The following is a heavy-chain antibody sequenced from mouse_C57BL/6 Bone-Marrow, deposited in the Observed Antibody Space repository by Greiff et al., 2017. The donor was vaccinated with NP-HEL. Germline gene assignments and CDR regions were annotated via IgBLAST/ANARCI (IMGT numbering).Heavy chain of an antibody. CDR3: ARRRDYGSSHYFDY. CDR2: ISYSGST. CDR1: GYSITSGYD. J-gene: IGHJ2*01. V-gene: IGHV3-1*01. D-gene: IGHD1-1*01. Sequence: EVKLMESGPGMVKPSQSLSLTCTVTGYSITSGYDWHWIRHFPGNKLEWMGYISYSGSTNYNPSLKSRISITHDTSKNHFFLKLNSVTTEDTATYYCARRRDYGSSHYFDYWGQGTTLTVSS.